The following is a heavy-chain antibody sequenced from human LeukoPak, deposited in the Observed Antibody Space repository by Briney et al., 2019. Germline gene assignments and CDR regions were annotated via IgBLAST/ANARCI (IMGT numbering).Heavy chain of an antibody. J-gene: IGHJ4*02. CDR1: GDSISSYY. D-gene: IGHD1-26*01. CDR2: MYSSGTT. CDR3: AREGGGYRSFDY. V-gene: IGHV4-4*07. Sequence: SETLSLTCTVSGDSISSYYWSWIRRPAGKGLEWIGRMYSSGTTHYSPSLKSRITMSVDTSKNQFSLRLSSVTAADTAVYYCAREGGGYRSFDYWGQGTLVTVSS.